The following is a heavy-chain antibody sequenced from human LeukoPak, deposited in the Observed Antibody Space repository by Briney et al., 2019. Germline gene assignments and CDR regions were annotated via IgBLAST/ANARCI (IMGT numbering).Heavy chain of an antibody. CDR3: ARDYGDPNAEYFQH. D-gene: IGHD4-17*01. CDR1: GYTFTSYD. CDR2: MNPNSGNT. Sequence: ASVKVSCKASGYTFTSYDINWVRQATGQGLEWMGWMNPNSGNTGYAQKFQGRVTMTRNTSISTAYMELSSLRSEDTAVYYCARDYGDPNAEYFQHWGQGTLVTVSS. J-gene: IGHJ1*01. V-gene: IGHV1-8*01.